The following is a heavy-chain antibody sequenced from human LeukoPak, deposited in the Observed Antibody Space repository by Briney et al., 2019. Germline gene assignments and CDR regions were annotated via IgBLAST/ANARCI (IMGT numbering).Heavy chain of an antibody. V-gene: IGHV4-59*06. CDR3: SRYGILTGRSFEY. Sequence: PSETLSLTCTVPGGSLSSYYWSWIRQPPGKGLEWMGYLYYSGTTNYTSSLKSRVSISVDTSKNQFSLKLSSVTAADTAVYYCSRYGILTGRSFEYWGQGTLVTVSS. CDR1: GGSLSSYY. J-gene: IGHJ4*02. CDR2: LYYSGTT. D-gene: IGHD3-9*01.